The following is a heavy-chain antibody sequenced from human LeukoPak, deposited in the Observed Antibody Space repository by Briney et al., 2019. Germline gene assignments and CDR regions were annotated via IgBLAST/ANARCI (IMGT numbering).Heavy chain of an antibody. CDR3: ARDRIAPDV. V-gene: IGHV4-39*07. Sequence: SETLSLTCSVSGGSVGSSNYYWGWVRQPPGEGLEWIGNIYNSGATYYNPSLESRVSISVDTSNNQFSLKLSSVTAADTAVYYCARDRIAPDVWGQGTTVTVSS. CDR2: IYNSGAT. CDR1: GGSVGSSNYY. D-gene: IGHD6-13*01. J-gene: IGHJ6*02.